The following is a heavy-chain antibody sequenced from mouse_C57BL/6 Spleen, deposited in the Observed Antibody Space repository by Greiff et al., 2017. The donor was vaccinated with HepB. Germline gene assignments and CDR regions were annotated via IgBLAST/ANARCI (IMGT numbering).Heavy chain of an antibody. CDR2: IDPSDSET. CDR1: GYTFTSYW. J-gene: IGHJ2*01. CDR3: ARSSWDGDY. V-gene: IGHV1-52*01. D-gene: IGHD4-1*01. Sequence: VQLQQSGAELVRPGSSVKLSCKASGYTFTSYWMHWVKQRPIQGLEWIGNIDPSDSETHYNQKFKDKATLTVDKSSSTAYMQLSSLTSEDSAVYYGARSSWDGDYWGQGTTLTVSS.